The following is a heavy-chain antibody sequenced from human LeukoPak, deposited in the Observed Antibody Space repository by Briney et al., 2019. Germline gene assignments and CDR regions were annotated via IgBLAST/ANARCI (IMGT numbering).Heavy chain of an antibody. CDR3: ARGDFWSGYPAFYYFDY. V-gene: IGHV1-3*01. J-gene: IGHJ4*02. Sequence: GASAKVSCKASGYTFTSYAMHWVRQAPGQRLEWMGWINAGNGNTKYSQKFQGRVTITRDTSASTAYMELSSLRSEDTAVYYCARGDFWSGYPAFYYFDYWGQGTLVTVSS. D-gene: IGHD3-3*01. CDR2: INAGNGNT. CDR1: GYTFTSYA.